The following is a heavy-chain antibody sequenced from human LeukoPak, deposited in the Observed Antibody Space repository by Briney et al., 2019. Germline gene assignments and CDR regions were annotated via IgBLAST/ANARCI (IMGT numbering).Heavy chain of an antibody. J-gene: IGHJ3*02. CDR2: IYHSGST. CDR1: GYSISSGYY. Sequence: PSETLSLTCTVSGYSISSGYYWGWIRQPPGKGLEWIGSIYHSGSTYYNPSLKSRVTISVDTSKNQFSLKLSSVTAADTAVYYCAGTNPPPRVSSITMVRGDELGGAFDIWGQGTMVTVSS. D-gene: IGHD3-10*01. CDR3: AGTNPPPRVSSITMVRGDELGGAFDI. V-gene: IGHV4-38-2*02.